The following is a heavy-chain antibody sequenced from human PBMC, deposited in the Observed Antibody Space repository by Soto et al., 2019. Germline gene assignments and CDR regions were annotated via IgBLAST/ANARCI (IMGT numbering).Heavy chain of an antibody. CDR3: AKLPQYETLTGYLNYFDY. J-gene: IGHJ4*02. Sequence: PSETLSLTCTVSGGSISSYYWSWIRQPPGKGLEWIGYIYYSGSTNYNPSLKSRVTISVDTSKNQFSLKLSSVTAADTAVYFCAKLPQYETLTGYLNYFDYWGPGILVTVSS. CDR1: GGSISSYY. V-gene: IGHV4-59*01. D-gene: IGHD3-9*01. CDR2: IYYSGST.